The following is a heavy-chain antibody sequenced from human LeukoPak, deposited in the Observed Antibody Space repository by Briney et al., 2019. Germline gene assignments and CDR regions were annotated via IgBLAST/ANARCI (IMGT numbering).Heavy chain of an antibody. CDR2: FTGRTHGEIT. V-gene: IGHV3-49*04. CDR3: TRWTTTTTFNY. CDR1: GFTFGDYG. D-gene: IGHD4-17*01. J-gene: IGHJ4*02. Sequence: GGSLRLSCTASGFTFGDYGMSWVRQAAGKGLEWVGSFTGRTHGEITEYAASVRGRFTISIDDSKGIAYLQMNSLTTEDTAAYYCTRWTTTTTFNYWGQGTLVAVSS.